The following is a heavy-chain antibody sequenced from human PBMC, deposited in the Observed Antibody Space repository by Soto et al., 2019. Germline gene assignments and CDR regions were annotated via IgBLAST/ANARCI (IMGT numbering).Heavy chain of an antibody. J-gene: IGHJ6*02. CDR1: VVPFNGFY. Sequence: SETLSLTCGFFVVPFNGFYWTCIRHPPGKWLEWIGEINPGGSSHYNPSLRSRLNLSADTSKNQLSLRLSSVTDADTAVYYCTRLGWLQSPTSPHQYYYGMDVWGPGTTVTVSS. D-gene: IGHD6-19*01. CDR3: TRLGWLQSPTSPHQYYYGMDV. V-gene: IGHV4-34*01. CDR2: INPGGSS.